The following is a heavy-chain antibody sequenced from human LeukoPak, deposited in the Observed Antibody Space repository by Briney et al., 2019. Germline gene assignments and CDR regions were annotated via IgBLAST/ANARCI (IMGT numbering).Heavy chain of an antibody. CDR2: ISYDGSNK. V-gene: IGHV3-30*18. J-gene: IGHJ4*02. CDR1: GFTFSSYG. Sequence: GGSLRLSCAASGFTFSSYGMHWVRQAPGKGLEWVAVISYDGSNKYYADSVKGRFTTSRDNSKNTLYLQMNSLRAEDTAVYYCAKGPIAVAGFFDYWGQGTLVTVSS. D-gene: IGHD6-19*01. CDR3: AKGPIAVAGFFDY.